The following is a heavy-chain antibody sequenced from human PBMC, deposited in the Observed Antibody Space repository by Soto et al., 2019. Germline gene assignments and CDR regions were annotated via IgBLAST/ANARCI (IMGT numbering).Heavy chain of an antibody. V-gene: IGHV1-2*02. CDR2: INPNSGGT. D-gene: IGHD1-20*01. Sequence: ASVKVSCKASGYTFTGYYMHWVRQAPGQGLEWMGWINPNSGGTNYAQKFQGRVTMTRDTSISTAYMELSRLRSDDTAVYYCARDGNRITPDYYYYYGMDVWGQGTTVTVS. CDR1: GYTFTGYY. CDR3: ARDGNRITPDYYYYYGMDV. J-gene: IGHJ6*02.